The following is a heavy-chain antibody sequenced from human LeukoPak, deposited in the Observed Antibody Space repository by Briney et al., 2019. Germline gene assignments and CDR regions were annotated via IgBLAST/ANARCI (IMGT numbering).Heavy chain of an antibody. D-gene: IGHD2-8*01. CDR3: ATDCSNGVCSNPYYFDF. CDR1: GYTLTELS. Sequence: ASVKVSCKVSGYTLTELSMHWVRQAPGKGLEWMGGFDPEDGETIYAQKFQGRVTMTEDTSTDTAYMELSSLKSEDTAVFYCATDCSNGVCSNPYYFDFWGQGTLVTVSS. CDR2: FDPEDGET. V-gene: IGHV1-24*01. J-gene: IGHJ4*02.